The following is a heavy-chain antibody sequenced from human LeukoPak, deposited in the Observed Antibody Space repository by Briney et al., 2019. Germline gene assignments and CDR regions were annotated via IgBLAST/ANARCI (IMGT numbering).Heavy chain of an antibody. CDR3: ARAFSYGPEPFDF. V-gene: IGHV3-30*03. CDR2: TSKDEKNK. Sequence: GGSLRLSCVASGFTFRTYAMHWARQAPGKGPEWVTFTSKDEKNKFYADSVKGRFTVSRENSKNTVYLQMNRLRLEDTAVYYCARAFSYGPEPFDFWGQGSLVTVSS. CDR1: GFTFRTYA. J-gene: IGHJ4*02. D-gene: IGHD3-10*01.